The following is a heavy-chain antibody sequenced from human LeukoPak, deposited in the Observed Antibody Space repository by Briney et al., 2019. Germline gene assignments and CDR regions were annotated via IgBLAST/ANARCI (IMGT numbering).Heavy chain of an antibody. Sequence: SETLSLTCTVSDASISSSTYYWAWIRQPPGKGLEFIGNIYYSGSTYYSPSLKSRVTMSVDTSRNQFSLKLSSVTAADTAVYCCSSAVAGRFDYWGQGTLVTVSS. CDR3: SSAVAGRFDY. J-gene: IGHJ4*02. CDR1: DASISSSTYY. D-gene: IGHD6-19*01. CDR2: IYYSGST. V-gene: IGHV4-39*01.